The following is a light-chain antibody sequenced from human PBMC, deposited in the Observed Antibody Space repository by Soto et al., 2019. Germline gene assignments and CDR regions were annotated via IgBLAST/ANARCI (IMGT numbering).Light chain of an antibody. CDR1: QGISSF. CDR2: DAS. Sequence: DIQMTQSPSSLSASVGDRVTITCRASQGISSFLAWFQQKPGKAPKSLIYDASTLQSGVSSRFSGSGSDTHFTLTISSLQPEDFATYYCQQSHSYPASFGQGTKVEIK. CDR3: QQSHSYPAS. J-gene: IGKJ1*01. V-gene: IGKV1-16*01.